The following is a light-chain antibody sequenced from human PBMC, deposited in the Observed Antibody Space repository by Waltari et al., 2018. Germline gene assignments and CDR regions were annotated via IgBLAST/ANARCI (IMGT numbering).Light chain of an antibody. J-gene: IGKJ2*01. CDR2: DAS. Sequence: EIVLTQSPATLSLSPGERATPSCRARKGVSSYLAWYQQKPGQAPRLLIYDASNRATGIPARFSGSGSGTDFTLTISSLEPEDFAVYYCQQRSNWPYTFGQGTKLEIK. CDR3: QQRSNWPYT. CDR1: KGVSSY. V-gene: IGKV3-11*01.